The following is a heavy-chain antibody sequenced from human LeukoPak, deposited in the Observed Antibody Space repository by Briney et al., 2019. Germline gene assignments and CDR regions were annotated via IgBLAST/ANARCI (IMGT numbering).Heavy chain of an antibody. Sequence: ASVKVSCKASGYTFNSYAITWVRQAPGQGFEWLGGNSGYNGNTNYAQKLQGRVTMTTDTSTSTVFMELKSLRSDDTVVYYCARTARYCSGGSCSYYFDYWGQGTLVTVSP. J-gene: IGHJ4*02. CDR3: ARTARYCSGGSCSYYFDY. D-gene: IGHD2-15*01. V-gene: IGHV1-18*01. CDR1: GYTFNSYA. CDR2: NSGYNGNT.